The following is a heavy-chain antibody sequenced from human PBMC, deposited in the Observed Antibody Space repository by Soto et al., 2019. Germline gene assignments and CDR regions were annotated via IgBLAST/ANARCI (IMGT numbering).Heavy chain of an antibody. CDR1: GFTFTTYS. D-gene: IGHD3-9*01. J-gene: IGHJ6*04. CDR2: VASGHSLT. Sequence: GESLKISGAASGFTFTTYSMAWVDHAPGKGLEWISYVASGHSLTLYSDSVKGRFTISMDNAKNSGYLQMSSLRDEDTAVYYRATDQPDGLDSFDTWAKGTTVPVSS. V-gene: IGHV3-48*02. CDR3: ATDQPDGLDSFDT.